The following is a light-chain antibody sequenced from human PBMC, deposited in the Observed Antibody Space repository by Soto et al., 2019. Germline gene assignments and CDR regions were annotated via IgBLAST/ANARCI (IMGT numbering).Light chain of an antibody. CDR3: QSYDSSLSGVV. J-gene: IGLJ2*01. Sequence: QSVLTQPPSVSGAPGQRVTISCTGSSSNIGTDNDVNWYQQLPGTAPKLLIYNNNNRPSGVPDRFSGSKSGTSASLAITGLQGEDEDDYYCQSYDSSLSGVVFGGGTKLTVL. V-gene: IGLV1-40*01. CDR2: NNN. CDR1: SSNIGTDND.